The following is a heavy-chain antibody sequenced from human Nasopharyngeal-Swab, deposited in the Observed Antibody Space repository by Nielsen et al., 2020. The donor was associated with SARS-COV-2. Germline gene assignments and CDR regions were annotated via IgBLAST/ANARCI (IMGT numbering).Heavy chain of an antibody. V-gene: IGHV4-39*01. D-gene: IGHD3-16*01. CDR3: ARHSSDYHSYYYYYMDV. Sequence: GSLKLSCTVSGGSISSSSYNWGWIRQPQGKGLEWIGSIYYSGSTYYNPSLKSRVTISVDTSKNQFSLKLSSVTAADTAVYYCARHSSDYHSYYYYYMDVWGKGTTVTVSS. CDR2: IYYSGST. J-gene: IGHJ6*03. CDR1: GGSISSSSYN.